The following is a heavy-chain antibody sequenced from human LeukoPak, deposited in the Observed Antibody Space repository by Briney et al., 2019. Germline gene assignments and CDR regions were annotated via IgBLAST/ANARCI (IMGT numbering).Heavy chain of an antibody. CDR1: GGSISSGGYY. CDR2: IYYSGST. CDR3: ARAPTRSSDTVTGYLFDS. J-gene: IGHJ4*02. V-gene: IGHV4-61*03. D-gene: IGHD3-9*01. Sequence: SETLSLTCTVSGGSISSGGYYWSWIRQPPGKGLEWIGYIYYSGSTNYNPSLKSRVTISVDASKSHCSLKPRSVTAADTAVYYCARAPTRSSDTVTGYLFDSWGQGTLVTVSS.